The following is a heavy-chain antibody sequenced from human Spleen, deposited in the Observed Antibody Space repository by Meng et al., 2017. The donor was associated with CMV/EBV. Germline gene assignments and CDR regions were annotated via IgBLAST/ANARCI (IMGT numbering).Heavy chain of an antibody. CDR3: ARIMSRAAKWRVVVPSPNPHDAFDL. CDR1: GYTFTAYH. Sequence: ASVKVSCKASGYTFTAYHIHWVRQAPGQGLEWMGWINPNSGGTNSAEKFQGRVTMTRDTSISTAYMGLSRLTSDDTAVYYCARIMSRAAKWRVVVPSPNPHDAFDLWGQGTMVTVS. D-gene: IGHD2-2*01. CDR2: INPNSGGT. V-gene: IGHV1-2*02. J-gene: IGHJ3*01.